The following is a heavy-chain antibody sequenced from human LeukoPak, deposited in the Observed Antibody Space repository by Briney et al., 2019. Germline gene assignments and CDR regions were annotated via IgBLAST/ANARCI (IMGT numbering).Heavy chain of an antibody. V-gene: IGHV3-74*01. Sequence: GGSLRLSSAASGFTFSSYWMHWVRQVPGKGLVWVSRINSDGSTTNYADSVGGRFTISRDNAKTTLYLQMNSLRAEDTAVYYCASGARDGYKYTLDYWGQGILVTVSS. D-gene: IGHD5-24*01. J-gene: IGHJ4*02. CDR1: GFTFSSYW. CDR3: ASGARDGYKYTLDY. CDR2: INSDGSTT.